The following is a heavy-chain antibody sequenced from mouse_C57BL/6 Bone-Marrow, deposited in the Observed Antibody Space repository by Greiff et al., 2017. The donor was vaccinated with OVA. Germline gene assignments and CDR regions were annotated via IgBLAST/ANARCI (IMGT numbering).Heavy chain of an antibody. V-gene: IGHV14-4*01. J-gene: IGHJ2*01. D-gene: IGHD1-1*01. CDR1: GFNIKDDY. CDR2: IDPENGDT. CDR3: TYVSSNHFDY. Sequence: VQLQQSGAELVRPGASVKLSCTASGFNIKDDYMHWVKQRPEQGLEWIGWIDPENGDTEYASKFQGKATITADTSSNTAYRQLSSLTSEDTAVYYCTYVSSNHFDYWGQGTTLTVSS.